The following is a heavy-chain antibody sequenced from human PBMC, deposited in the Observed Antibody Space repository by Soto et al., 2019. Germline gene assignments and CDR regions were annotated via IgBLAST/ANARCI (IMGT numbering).Heavy chain of an antibody. D-gene: IGHD2-15*01. CDR3: TTGVVVVVAAHNWFDP. CDR1: GFTVCNAW. J-gene: IGHJ5*02. CDR2: IKSKTDGGTT. V-gene: IGHV3-15*07. Sequence: HGGSPRICCAACGFTVCNAWMDGVRQEPGKGLEWVGRIKSKTDGGTTDYAAPVKGRFTISRDDSKNTLYLQMNSLKTEDTAVYYCTTGVVVVVAAHNWFDPWGQGTLVTVSS.